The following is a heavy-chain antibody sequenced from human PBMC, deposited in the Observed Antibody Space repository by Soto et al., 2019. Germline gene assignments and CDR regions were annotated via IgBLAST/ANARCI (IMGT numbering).Heavy chain of an antibody. Sequence: LSLTCAVSGDSVSNENYYWSWIRQSPGKGLEWIGYIYYSGTTNYNSYLKSRLTLSVDMSKNQFSLKLTSVTAADTAVYFCARSQRGRTAFTFDYWGQGALVTV. D-gene: IGHD3-16*01. CDR3: ARSQRGRTAFTFDY. CDR2: IYYSGTT. CDR1: GDSVSNENYY. J-gene: IGHJ4*02. V-gene: IGHV4-61*01.